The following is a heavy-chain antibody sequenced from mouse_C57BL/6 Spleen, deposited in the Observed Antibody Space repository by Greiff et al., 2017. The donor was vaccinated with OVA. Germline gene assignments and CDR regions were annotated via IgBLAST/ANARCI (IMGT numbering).Heavy chain of an antibody. CDR1: GYAFSSSW. Sequence: QVQLKESGPELVKPGASVKISCKASGYAFSSSWMNWVKQRPGKGLEWIGRIYPGDGDTNYNGKFKGKATLTADKSSSTAYMQLSSLTSEDSAVYFCARTAEYYGSSDWGQGTLVTVSA. CDR3: ARTAEYYGSSD. CDR2: IYPGDGDT. V-gene: IGHV1-82*01. J-gene: IGHJ3*01. D-gene: IGHD1-1*01.